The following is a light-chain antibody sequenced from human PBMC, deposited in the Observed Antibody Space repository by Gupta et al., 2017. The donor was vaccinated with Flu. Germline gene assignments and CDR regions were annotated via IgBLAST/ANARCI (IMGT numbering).Light chain of an antibody. CDR1: STDSGNYNH. V-gene: IGLV2-8*01. J-gene: IGLJ3*02. CDR3: ASYGGSNLL. CDR2: EVR. Sequence: QSDLTQPPSASGSPGQSVTISCTGTSTDSGNYNHVSWYQHHPDKAPRLLIFEVRERPSRVPFRFAASKSGTTASLTVAGLQVDDEGIYYCASYGGSNLLFGGGTKLTVL.